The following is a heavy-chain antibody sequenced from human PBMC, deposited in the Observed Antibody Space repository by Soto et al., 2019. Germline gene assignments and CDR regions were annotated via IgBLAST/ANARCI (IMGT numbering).Heavy chain of an antibody. Sequence: ASVKVSCKASGYTFTSYAMHWVRQAPGQRLEWMGWINAGNGNTKYSQKFQGRVTITRDTSASTAYMELSSLRSEDTAVYYCATRRGYSGYDFDYWGQGTLVTVSS. D-gene: IGHD5-12*01. CDR1: GYTFTSYA. CDR2: INAGNGNT. V-gene: IGHV1-3*01. CDR3: ATRRGYSGYDFDY. J-gene: IGHJ4*02.